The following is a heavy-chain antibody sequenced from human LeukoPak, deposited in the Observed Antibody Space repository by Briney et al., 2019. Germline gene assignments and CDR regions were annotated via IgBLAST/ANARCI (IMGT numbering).Heavy chain of an antibody. J-gene: IGHJ4*02. CDR1: GFTLSTYG. V-gene: IGHV3-30*03. CDR2: MSSHGSNK. CDR3: ARAPFYYDSSGYPYFDG. D-gene: IGHD3-22*01. Sequence: PGTSLRLSCAASGFTLSTYGMHWVRQAPGKGLEWVAVMSSHGSNKYYADSVKGRFTISRDNSKNTLYLQMNSLRAEDTALYYCARAPFYYDSSGYPYFDGWGQGTLVTVSS.